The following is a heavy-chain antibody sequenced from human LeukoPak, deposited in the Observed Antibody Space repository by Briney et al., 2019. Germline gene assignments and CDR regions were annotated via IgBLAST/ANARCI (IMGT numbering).Heavy chain of an antibody. CDR2: IRYDGSNK. V-gene: IGHV3-30*02. Sequence: GGSLRLSCGASGFTFSSYGMHWVRQAPGKGLEWVAFIRYDGSNKYYADSVKGRFTISRDNSKNTLYLQMNSLRAEDTAVYYCAKDVGPAYYFDYWGQGTLVTVSS. CDR3: AKDVGPAYYFDY. CDR1: GFTFSSYG. J-gene: IGHJ4*02. D-gene: IGHD1-26*01.